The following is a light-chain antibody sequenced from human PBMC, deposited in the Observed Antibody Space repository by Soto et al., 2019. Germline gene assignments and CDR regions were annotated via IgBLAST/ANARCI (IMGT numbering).Light chain of an antibody. Sequence: EIVLTQSPGTLSSSPGERATLSCRASQSLSKTYLAWYQKKPGQAPRLLIDGASNKATGTPDRVSGSGSGTDFTLTISRLEPEDFAVYYCQQYVSPPWTFGQGTKVEIK. CDR1: QSLSKTY. J-gene: IGKJ1*01. CDR2: GAS. V-gene: IGKV3-20*01. CDR3: QQYVSPPWT.